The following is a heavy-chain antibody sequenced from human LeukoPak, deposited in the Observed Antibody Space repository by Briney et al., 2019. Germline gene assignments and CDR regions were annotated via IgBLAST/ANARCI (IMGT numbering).Heavy chain of an antibody. CDR2: IYYSGST. Sequence: PSETLSLTCTVSGGSISSSSYYWGWIRQPPGKGLEWIGSIYYSGSTYYNPSLKSRVTISVDTSKNQFSLKLSSVTAADTAVYYCAREWRVVPPVRDPWFDPWGQGTLVTVSS. D-gene: IGHD4-23*01. CDR3: AREWRVVPPVRDPWFDP. V-gene: IGHV4-39*07. J-gene: IGHJ5*02. CDR1: GGSISSSSYY.